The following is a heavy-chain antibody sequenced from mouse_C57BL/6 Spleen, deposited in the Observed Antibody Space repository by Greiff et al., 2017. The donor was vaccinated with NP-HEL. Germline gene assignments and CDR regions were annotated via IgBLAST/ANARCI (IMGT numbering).Heavy chain of an antibody. V-gene: IGHV1-42*01. J-gene: IGHJ3*01. CDR3: ASSQDSSGYEMFAY. D-gene: IGHD3-2*02. CDR2: INPSTGGT. Sequence: VQLQQSGPELVKPGASVKISCKASGYSFTGYYMNWVKQSPEKNLEWIGEINPSTGGTTYNQKFKAKATLTVDKSSSTAYMQLKSLTSEDSAVYYCASSQDSSGYEMFAYWGQGTLVTVSA. CDR1: GYSFTGYY.